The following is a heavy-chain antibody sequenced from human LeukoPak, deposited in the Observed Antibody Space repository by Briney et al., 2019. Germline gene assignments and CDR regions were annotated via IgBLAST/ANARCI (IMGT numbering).Heavy chain of an antibody. CDR1: GGSISSGDYY. J-gene: IGHJ3*02. CDR2: IYYSGST. Sequence: PSQTLSLTCTVSGGSISSGDYYWSWIRQPPGKGLEWIGYIYYSGSTYYNPSLKSRVTISVDTSKNQFSLKLSSVTAADTAVYYCARERQYYYDSSGIRAFDIWGQGTMVTVSS. V-gene: IGHV4-30-4*08. CDR3: ARERQYYYDSSGIRAFDI. D-gene: IGHD3-22*01.